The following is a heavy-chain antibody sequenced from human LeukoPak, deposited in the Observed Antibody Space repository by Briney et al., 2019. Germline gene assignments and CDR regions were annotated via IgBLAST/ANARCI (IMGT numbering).Heavy chain of an antibody. Sequence: GGSLRLSCAASGFTFSSYAMSWVRQAPGKGLEWVSAISGSGGSTYYADSVKGRFTISRDNAKNTLYLQMNSLRAEDTAVYYCARRIAAAAAPYYFDYWGQGTLVTVSS. CDR1: GFTFSSYA. J-gene: IGHJ4*02. D-gene: IGHD6-13*01. CDR3: ARRIAAAAAPYYFDY. V-gene: IGHV3-23*01. CDR2: ISGSGGST.